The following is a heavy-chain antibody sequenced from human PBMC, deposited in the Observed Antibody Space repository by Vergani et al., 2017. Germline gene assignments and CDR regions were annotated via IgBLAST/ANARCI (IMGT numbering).Heavy chain of an antibody. CDR2: INPYNGGT. D-gene: IGHD3-9*01. CDR1: GYSFATSA. CDR3: AKMSRGRYCDSSSCPNPSDN. V-gene: IGHV1-18*01. Sequence: QVQLVQSGAEVKKPGASVKVSCKASGYSFATSAISWVRQAPGQGLEWMSWINPYNGGTNYAQHFQGRVTMTTDTSTSTAYMDLRSLTSDGTAVYYCAKMSRGRYCDSSSCPNPSDNWGQGTLVIVSS. J-gene: IGHJ4*02.